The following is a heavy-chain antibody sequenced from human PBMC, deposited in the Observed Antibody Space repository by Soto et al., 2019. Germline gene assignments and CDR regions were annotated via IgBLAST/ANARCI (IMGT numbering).Heavy chain of an antibody. J-gene: IGHJ4*02. V-gene: IGHV1-69*02. D-gene: IGHD4-17*01. CDR2: IIPILGIA. Sequence: QVQLVQSGAEVKKPGSSVKVSFKASGGSFSSYTISWVRQAPGQGLEWMGRIIPILGIANYAQKFQGRVTITADKSTSTAYMELSSVRSEDTAVYYCARTDTTVTTTIFDYWGQGTLVTVSS. CDR3: ARTDTTVTTTIFDY. CDR1: GGSFSSYT.